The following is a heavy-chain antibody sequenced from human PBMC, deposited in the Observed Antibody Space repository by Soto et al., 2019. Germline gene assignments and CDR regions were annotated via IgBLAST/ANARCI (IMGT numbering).Heavy chain of an antibody. CDR3: AKDGGGRCFDY. D-gene: IGHD3-10*01. V-gene: IGHV3-30*18. CDR2: MSFDGDDT. Sequence: PGGSLRLSCAASGLTFTSYSIHWVRQAPCQGLEWVAFMSFDGDDTSYAPSVKRRFTISRDTSMKTLFLQMNSLRTEDTAMYYCAKDGGGRCFDYWGLGTLVTVSS. CDR1: GLTFTSYS. J-gene: IGHJ4*02.